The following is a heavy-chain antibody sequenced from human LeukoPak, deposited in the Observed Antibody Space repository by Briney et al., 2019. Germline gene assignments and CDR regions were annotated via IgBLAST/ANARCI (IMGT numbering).Heavy chain of an antibody. D-gene: IGHD3-9*01. V-gene: IGHV4-34*01. Sequence: SETLSLTCTISGGSFSGYYWSWIRQPPGNWLEWIGEITHIGSTNYNPSLKCRVTISVDTSKNQFSLKLSSVTDADTAVYYCARARYYDILTGRRFSNNWFDPWGQGTLVTVSS. J-gene: IGHJ5*02. CDR1: GGSFSGYY. CDR3: ARARYYDILTGRRFSNNWFDP. CDR2: ITHIGST.